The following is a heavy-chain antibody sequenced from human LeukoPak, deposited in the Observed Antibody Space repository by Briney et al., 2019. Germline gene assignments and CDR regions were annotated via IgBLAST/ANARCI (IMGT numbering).Heavy chain of an antibody. D-gene: IGHD6-19*01. Sequence: GGSLRLSCAASGFTLSSYAMSWVRQAPRKGLEWVSAISGSGGSTYYADSVKGRFTISRDNSKNTLYLQMNGLRAEGTAVYYCAKPAGYSSGWNPFDYWGQGTLVTVSS. CDR1: GFTLSSYA. CDR3: AKPAGYSSGWNPFDY. J-gene: IGHJ4*02. CDR2: ISGSGGST. V-gene: IGHV3-23*01.